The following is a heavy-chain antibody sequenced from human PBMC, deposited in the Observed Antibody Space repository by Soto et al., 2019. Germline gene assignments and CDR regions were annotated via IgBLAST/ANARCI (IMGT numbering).Heavy chain of an antibody. D-gene: IGHD7-27*01. V-gene: IGHV3-23*01. CDR3: AKDRGTGDCGVNAVDI. Sequence: EVQLLESGGGLVQPGGSLRLSCAASGFTFSIFAMSWVRQAPGKGLEWVSTISGRGGNTYYADSVKGRFTISRDNSKNTLNLQMNGLRGEDTAVYYCAKDRGTGDCGVNAVDIWGQGTMVTVSS. J-gene: IGHJ3*02. CDR1: GFTFSIFA. CDR2: ISGRGGNT.